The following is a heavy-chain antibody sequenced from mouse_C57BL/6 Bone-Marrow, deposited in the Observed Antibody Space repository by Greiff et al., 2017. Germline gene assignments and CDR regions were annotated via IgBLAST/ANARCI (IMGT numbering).Heavy chain of an antibody. Sequence: VQLKQSGAELVRPGASVKLSCTASGFNIKDDYMHWVKQRPEQGLEWIGWLDPENGDTEYASKFQGKATITADTSSNTAYLQLSSLTSEDTAVYYGTTRFMDYWGQGTSVTVSS. CDR2: LDPENGDT. V-gene: IGHV14-4*01. CDR1: GFNIKDDY. CDR3: TTRFMDY. J-gene: IGHJ4*01.